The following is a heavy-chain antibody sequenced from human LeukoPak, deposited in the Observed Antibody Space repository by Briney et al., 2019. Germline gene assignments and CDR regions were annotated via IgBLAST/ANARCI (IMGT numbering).Heavy chain of an antibody. D-gene: IGHD5-24*01. J-gene: IGHJ4*02. Sequence: GGSLRLSCAASGFTFSGYGMHWVRQAPGKGLEWVAVISYDGSNKYYADSVKGRFTISRDNSKNTLYLQMNSLRAEDTAVYYCANGGRVGYNWYYFDYWGQGTLVTVSS. CDR3: ANGGRVGYNWYYFDY. V-gene: IGHV3-30*18. CDR2: ISYDGSNK. CDR1: GFTFSGYG.